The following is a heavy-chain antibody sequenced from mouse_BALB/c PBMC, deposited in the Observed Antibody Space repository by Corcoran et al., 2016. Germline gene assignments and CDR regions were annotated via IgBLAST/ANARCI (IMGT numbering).Heavy chain of an antibody. CDR2: INPYNDGT. V-gene: IGHV1S136*01. CDR3: ARDYSGYWYFDV. CDR1: GYTFISYV. J-gene: IGHJ1*01. Sequence: EFQLEQSGPERVKPGASVKISCKAPGYTFISYVMHWVKQKPGQGLEWIGYINPYNDGTKYNEKFKGKATLTSDKSSSTAYMELSSLTSEDSAVYYCARDYSGYWYFDVWVAGTTVTVS. D-gene: IGHD1-1*01.